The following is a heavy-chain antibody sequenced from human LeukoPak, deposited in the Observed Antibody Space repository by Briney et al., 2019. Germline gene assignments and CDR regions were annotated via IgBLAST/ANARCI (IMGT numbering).Heavy chain of an antibody. J-gene: IGHJ4*02. CDR3: ARGGYYDSSGYLDY. Sequence: GGSLRLSCAASGFTFDDYGMSWVRQAPGNGLEWVSGINWNGGSTGYADSVKGRFTISRDNAKNSLYLQMNSLRAEDTALYYCARGGYYDSSGYLDYWGQGTLVTVSS. V-gene: IGHV3-20*04. CDR2: INWNGGST. CDR1: GFTFDDYG. D-gene: IGHD3-22*01.